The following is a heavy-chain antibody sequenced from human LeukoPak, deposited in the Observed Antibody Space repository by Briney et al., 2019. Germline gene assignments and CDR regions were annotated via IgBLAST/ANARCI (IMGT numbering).Heavy chain of an antibody. V-gene: IGHV1-2*02. Sequence: ASVKASCKPSGYTFTGYYMHSVRQAPGQGLEWMGWINPNSGGTNYAQKFQGRVTMTRDTSISTAYMELSRLRSDDTAVYYCARISGGDWFDPWGQGTLVTVSS. J-gene: IGHJ5*02. D-gene: IGHD3-10*01. CDR1: GYTFTGYY. CDR2: INPNSGGT. CDR3: ARISGGDWFDP.